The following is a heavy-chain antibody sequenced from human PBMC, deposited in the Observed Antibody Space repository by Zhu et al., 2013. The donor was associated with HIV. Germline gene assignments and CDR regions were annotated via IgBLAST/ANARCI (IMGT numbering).Heavy chain of an antibody. V-gene: IGHV1-2*02. Sequence: QVQLVQSGAEVKKPGASLKVSCKASNHTLTNYGIAWVRQAPGQGLEWVGWVSPGSGDTKYAQKFQGRVTMTRDTSISTAYLEVNSLRSDDTALYFCARGAAVGFCSTVTCTNDMDVWGQGTTVTVSS. CDR2: VSPGSGDT. CDR1: NHTLTNYG. CDR3: ARGAAVGFCSTVTCTNDMDV. J-gene: IGHJ6*02. D-gene: IGHD1-26*01.